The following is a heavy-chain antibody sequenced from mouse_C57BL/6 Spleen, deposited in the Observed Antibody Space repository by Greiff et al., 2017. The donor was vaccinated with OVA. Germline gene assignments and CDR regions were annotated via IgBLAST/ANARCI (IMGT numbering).Heavy chain of an antibody. CDR2: ISSGGDYI. V-gene: IGHV5-9-1*02. D-gene: IGHD1-1*01. CDR1: GFTFSSYA. Sequence: DVMLVESGEGLVKPGGSLKLSCAASGFTFSSYAMSWVRQTPEKRLEWVAYISSGGDYIYYADTVKGRFTISRDNARNTLYLQMSSLKSEDTAMYYCTRGYYGSSYAMDYWGQGTSVTVSS. J-gene: IGHJ4*01. CDR3: TRGYYGSSYAMDY.